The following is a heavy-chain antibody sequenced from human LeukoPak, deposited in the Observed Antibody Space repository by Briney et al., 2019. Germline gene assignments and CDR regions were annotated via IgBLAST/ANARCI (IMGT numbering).Heavy chain of an antibody. CDR2: IYSGGST. CDR3: ARQMVGAIGY. J-gene: IGHJ4*02. Sequence: GGSLRLSCAASGFTVSSNYMSWVRQAPGKGLEWVSVIYSGGSTYYADSVKGRFTISRDNSKNTLYLQVNSLRAEDTAVYYCARQMVGAIGYWGQGTLVTVSS. V-gene: IGHV3-66*04. D-gene: IGHD1-26*01. CDR1: GFTVSSNY.